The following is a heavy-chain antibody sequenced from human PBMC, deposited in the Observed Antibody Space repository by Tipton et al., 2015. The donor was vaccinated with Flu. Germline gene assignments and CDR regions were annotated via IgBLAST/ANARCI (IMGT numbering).Heavy chain of an antibody. CDR2: INHSGST. Sequence: TLSLTCAVYGGSFSGYYWSWIRQPPGKGLEWIGEINHSGSTNYNPSLKSRVTISVDTSKNQFSLKLGSVTAADTAVYYCARARGYCSSTSCYYYYMDVWGKGTTVTVSS. CDR3: ARARGYCSSTSCYYYYMDV. V-gene: IGHV4-34*01. D-gene: IGHD2-2*01. J-gene: IGHJ6*03. CDR1: GGSFSGYY.